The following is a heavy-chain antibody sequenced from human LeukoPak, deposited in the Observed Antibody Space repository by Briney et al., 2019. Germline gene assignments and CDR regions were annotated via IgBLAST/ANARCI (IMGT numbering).Heavy chain of an antibody. CDR2: IYHSGST. D-gene: IGHD4-17*01. Sequence: SETLSLTCTVSSYSISSTYYWGWIRQPPGKGLEWIGSIYHSGSTYYNPSLKSRVTISVDTSKNQFSLKLSSVTAADTAVYYCARDRASTLLGDYEGYFHHWGQGTLVTVSS. CDR3: ARDRASTLLGDYEGYFHH. V-gene: IGHV4-38-2*02. J-gene: IGHJ1*01. CDR1: SYSISSTYY.